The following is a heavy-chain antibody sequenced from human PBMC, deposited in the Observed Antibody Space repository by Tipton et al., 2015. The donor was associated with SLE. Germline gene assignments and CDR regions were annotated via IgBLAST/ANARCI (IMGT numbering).Heavy chain of an antibody. CDR1: GYTFSNYW. V-gene: IGHV5-51*01. D-gene: IGHD2-15*01. J-gene: IGHJ4*02. Sequence: VQLVQSGAEVKKPGESLKISCHGSGYTFSNYWIGWVRQVDGKGLEWVALIYPHDSDTRYSPSFQGQVTISADKSISTAYLQWSSLRASDTATYYCARHVGSNVGLFRDYWGQGTQISVSS. CDR2: IYPHDSDT. CDR3: ARHVGSNVGLFRDY.